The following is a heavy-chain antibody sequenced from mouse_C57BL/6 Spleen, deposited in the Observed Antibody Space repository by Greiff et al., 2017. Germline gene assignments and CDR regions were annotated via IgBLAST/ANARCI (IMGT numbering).Heavy chain of an antibody. D-gene: IGHD1-1*01. CDR3: AKTITTVVAHYYAMDY. CDR2: IHPNSGST. Sequence: QVHVKQPGAELVKPGASVKLSCKASGYTFTSYWMHWVKQRPGQGLEWIGMIHPNSGSTNYNEKFKSKATLTVDKSSSTAYMQLSSLTSEDSAVYYCAKTITTVVAHYYAMDYWGQGTSVTVSS. V-gene: IGHV1-64*01. CDR1: GYTFTSYW. J-gene: IGHJ4*01.